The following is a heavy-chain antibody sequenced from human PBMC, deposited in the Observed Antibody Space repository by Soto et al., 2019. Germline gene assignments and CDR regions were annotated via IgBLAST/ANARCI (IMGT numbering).Heavy chain of an antibody. D-gene: IGHD3-9*01. Sequence: QVQLQESGPGLVKPSETLSLTATVSGASISNTGFYWSWIRQPPGKGLEWIGYIYSSGSTTYNSSLKSRVTISLDTSKNQVSLNLTSVTAADTAMYYCARTTGSRSLDVWGHGKMVSVSS. CDR1: GASISNTGFY. V-gene: IGHV4-61*08. CDR3: ARTTGSRSLDV. CDR2: IYSSGST. J-gene: IGHJ3*01.